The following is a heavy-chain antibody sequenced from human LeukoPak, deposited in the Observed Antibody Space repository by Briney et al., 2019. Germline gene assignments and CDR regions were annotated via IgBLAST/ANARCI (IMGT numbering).Heavy chain of an antibody. D-gene: IGHD2-15*01. V-gene: IGHV3-21*01. Sequence: GGSLRLSCAASGFIFSTYGMNWVRQAPGKGLEWVSSISGSSIYIYYSESVKGRFTISRDNAKNSLYLQMNSLRAEDTAVYYCAREGGSYYYYYYGMDVWGQGTTVTVSS. J-gene: IGHJ6*02. CDR2: ISGSSIYI. CDR3: AREGGSYYYYYYGMDV. CDR1: GFIFSTYG.